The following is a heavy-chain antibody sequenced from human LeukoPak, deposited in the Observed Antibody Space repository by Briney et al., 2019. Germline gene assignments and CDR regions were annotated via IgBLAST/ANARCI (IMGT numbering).Heavy chain of an antibody. J-gene: IGHJ3*02. CDR2: ISGSGGST. CDR1: GFTFSSYA. Sequence: GGSLRLSCAASGFTFSSYAMSWVRQAPGKGLEWVSAISGSGGSTYYADSVKGRFTISRDNSKNTLYLQMNSLRAEDTAVYYCAKTYYYGSSGYYYYDAFDIWGQGTMVTVSS. D-gene: IGHD3-22*01. V-gene: IGHV3-23*01. CDR3: AKTYYYGSSGYYYYDAFDI.